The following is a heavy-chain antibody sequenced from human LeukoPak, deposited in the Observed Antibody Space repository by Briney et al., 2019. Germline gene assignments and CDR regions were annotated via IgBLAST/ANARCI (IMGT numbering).Heavy chain of an antibody. D-gene: IGHD5-12*01. CDR3: ARVRNSGFRYVDS. CDR2: ISAYNGNT. Sequence: ASVKVSCKASGYTFTNYAISWVRQAPGQGLEWVGWISAYNGNTNYAQKFQGRVTMTTDTSTSTAYMDLRSLRSDDTAVYYCARVRNSGFRYVDSWGQGTLVTVSS. V-gene: IGHV1-18*01. J-gene: IGHJ4*02. CDR1: GYTFTNYA.